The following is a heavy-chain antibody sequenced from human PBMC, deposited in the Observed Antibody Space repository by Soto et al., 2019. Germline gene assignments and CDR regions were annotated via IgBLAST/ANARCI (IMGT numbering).Heavy chain of an antibody. CDR1: GFTFSSYG. Sequence: VQLVESGGGVVQPGRSLRLSCAASGFTFSSYGMHWVRQAPGKGLEWVAVISYDGSNKYYADSVKGRFTISRDNSKNTLYLQMNSLRAEDTAVYYCAKDVVVGATTGLGDYYYYYGMDVW. CDR3: AKDVVVGATTGLGDYYYYYGMDV. J-gene: IGHJ6*01. CDR2: ISYDGSNK. D-gene: IGHD1-26*01. V-gene: IGHV3-30*18.